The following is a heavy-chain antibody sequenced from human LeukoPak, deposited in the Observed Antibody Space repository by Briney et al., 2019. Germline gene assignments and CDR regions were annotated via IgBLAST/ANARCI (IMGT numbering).Heavy chain of an antibody. J-gene: IGHJ4*02. CDR2: MSLDGNNA. D-gene: IGHD5-18*01. Sequence: GSLRLSCAASGFTFDYFTMYWVRQSPGKGLGWVSLMSLDGNNAYYADSVRGRFTISRDNSKNFLYLQMNSLTSEDTALYYCAKGRRRGYAYGTIDSWGQGTLVTVSS. CDR3: AKGRRRGYAYGTIDS. V-gene: IGHV3-43*01. CDR1: GFTFDYFT.